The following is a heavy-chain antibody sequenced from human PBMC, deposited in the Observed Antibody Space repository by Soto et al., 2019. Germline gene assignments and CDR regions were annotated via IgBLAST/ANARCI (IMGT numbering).Heavy chain of an antibody. Sequence: GGSLRLSCAASGFTFGSYAMSWVRQAPGKGLEWVSAISGSGGSTYYADSVKGRFTISRDNSKNTLYLEMNSLRAEDTAVYYCAKDLDYSTASNDYNGMDVWGQGTTVTVSS. D-gene: IGHD4-4*01. V-gene: IGHV3-23*01. CDR2: ISGSGGST. CDR1: GFTFGSYA. J-gene: IGHJ6*02. CDR3: AKDLDYSTASNDYNGMDV.